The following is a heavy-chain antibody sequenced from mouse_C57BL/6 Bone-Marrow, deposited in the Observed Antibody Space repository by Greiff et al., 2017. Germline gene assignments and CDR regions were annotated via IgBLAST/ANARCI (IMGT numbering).Heavy chain of an antibody. V-gene: IGHV14-3*01. Sequence: VQLQQSVAELVRPGASVKLSCTASGFNIKNTYMHWVKQRPEQGLEWIGRIDPANGNTKYAPKFQGKATITADTSSNTAYLQLNSLTSEDTAIYYCARRDYYGSSLFDYWGQGTTLTVSS. CDR2: IDPANGNT. CDR1: GFNIKNTY. D-gene: IGHD1-1*01. CDR3: ARRDYYGSSLFDY. J-gene: IGHJ2*01.